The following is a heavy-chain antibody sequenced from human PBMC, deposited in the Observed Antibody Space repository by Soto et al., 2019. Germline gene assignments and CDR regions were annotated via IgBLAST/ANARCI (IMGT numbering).Heavy chain of an antibody. CDR3: ARAYYDSSGWRVFDY. CDR2: INHSGST. CDR1: GGSFSGYY. Sequence: SETLSLTCAVYGGSFSGYYWSWIRQPPGKGLEWIGEINHSGSTNYNPSLKSRVTISVDTSKNQFSLKLSSVTAADTAVYYCARAYYDSSGWRVFDYWGQGTLVTVSS. J-gene: IGHJ4*02. D-gene: IGHD3-22*01. V-gene: IGHV4-34*01.